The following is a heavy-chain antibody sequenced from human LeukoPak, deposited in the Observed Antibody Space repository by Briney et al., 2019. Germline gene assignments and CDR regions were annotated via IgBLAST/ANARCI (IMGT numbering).Heavy chain of an antibody. J-gene: IGHJ3*02. D-gene: IGHD3-3*01. CDR3: ASSPRDYDFWSGRYGGAFDI. V-gene: IGHV4-34*01. Sequence: SETLSLTCAVYGGSFGAYHWSWIRQPPGKGLEWIGEINHSGSTNYNTSLKSRVSISVDTSKNQFSLKLSSVTAADTAVYYCASSPRDYDFWSGRYGGAFDIWGQGTMVTVSS. CDR2: INHSGST. CDR1: GGSFGAYH.